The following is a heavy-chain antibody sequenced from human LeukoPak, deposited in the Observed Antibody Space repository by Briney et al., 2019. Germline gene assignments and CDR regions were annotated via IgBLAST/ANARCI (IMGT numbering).Heavy chain of an antibody. D-gene: IGHD6-13*01. J-gene: IGHJ3*02. V-gene: IGHV2-70*11. CDR3: ARDAPIAAAGREAFDI. Sequence: ESGATLMNSSETLTLTFTFSGFSLSTSGMGVGLIRQPSGKALEWLACYDWDDDKYYSTSLKTRLTISKHTSKNQVVLTMTNMDPVDTATYYCARDAPIAAAGREAFDIWGQGTMVTVSS. CDR1: GFSLSTSGMG. CDR2: YDWDDDK.